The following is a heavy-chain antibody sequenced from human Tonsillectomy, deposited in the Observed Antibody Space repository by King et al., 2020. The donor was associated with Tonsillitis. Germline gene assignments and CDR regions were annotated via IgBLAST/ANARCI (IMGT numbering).Heavy chain of an antibody. Sequence: QLQESGPGLVKPSETLPLICTVSGGSVSSGRYFWNWIRQPPGKGLEWIGNIDDSGSTRYNPSLKSRVAISADTSKNQVSLGLRSVSAADTAVYYCARSSCGTSWFGHYYYGMDVWGQGTTVSVSS. V-gene: IGHV4-61*01. CDR2: IDDSGST. CDR3: ARSSCGTSWFGHYYYGMDV. CDR1: GGSVSSGRYF. D-gene: IGHD6-13*01. J-gene: IGHJ6*02.